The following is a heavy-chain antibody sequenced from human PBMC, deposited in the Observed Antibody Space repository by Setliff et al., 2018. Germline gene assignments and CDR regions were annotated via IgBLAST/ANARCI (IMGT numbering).Heavy chain of an antibody. CDR2: INHSGST. CDR1: GGSFSGYY. D-gene: IGHD2-15*01. CDR3: ATSGFCSSGSCYSFDH. V-gene: IGHV4-34*01. J-gene: IGHJ4*02. Sequence: PSETLSLTCAVYGGSFSGYYWSWIRQPPGKGLEWIGEINHSGSTNYNPSLRSRVTMSLDASTNRFSLNLTSVTAADTAVYFCATSGFCSSGSCYSFDHWGQGALVTVSS.